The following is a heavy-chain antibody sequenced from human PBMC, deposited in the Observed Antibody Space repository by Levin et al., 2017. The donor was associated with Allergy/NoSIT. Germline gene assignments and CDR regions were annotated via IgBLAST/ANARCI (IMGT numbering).Heavy chain of an antibody. J-gene: IGHJ4*02. Sequence: GGSLRLSCAASGFTFSSYAMSWVRQAPGKGLEWVSAISGSGGSTYYADSVKGRFTISRDNSKNTLYLQMNSLRAEDTAVYYCAKDTCYDSISYYYPFDYWGQGTLVAVSA. CDR1: GFTFSSYA. CDR2: ISGSGGST. D-gene: IGHD3-22*01. V-gene: IGHV3-23*01. CDR3: AKDTCYDSISYYYPFDY.